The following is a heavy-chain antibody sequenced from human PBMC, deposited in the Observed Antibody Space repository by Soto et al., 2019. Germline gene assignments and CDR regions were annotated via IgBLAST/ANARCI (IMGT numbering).Heavy chain of an antibody. CDR1: GGSISSSSYY. D-gene: IGHD6-6*01. CDR2: IYYSGST. CDR3: ARLSVAGSSPPLDY. J-gene: IGHJ4*02. V-gene: IGHV4-39*01. Sequence: QLQLQESGPGLVKPSETLSLTCTVSGGSISSSSYYWGWIRQPPGKGLEWIGSIYYSGSTYYNPSLKSRVTISVDTSENQFSLKLSSVTAADTAVYYCARLSVAGSSPPLDYWGQGTLVTVSS.